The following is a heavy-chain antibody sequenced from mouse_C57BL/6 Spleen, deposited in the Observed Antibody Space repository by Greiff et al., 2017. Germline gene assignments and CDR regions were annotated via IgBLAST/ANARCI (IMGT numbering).Heavy chain of an antibody. CDR1: GFNIKDYY. Sequence: EVQLQQSGAELVKPGASVKLSCTASGFNIKDYYMHWVKQRTEQGLEWIGRIDPEDGETKYAPKFPGKATITADTSSNTAYLQLSSLTSEDTAVYYCARNYYGSSYDGYVDGWGTGTTVTVSS. V-gene: IGHV14-2*01. D-gene: IGHD1-1*01. J-gene: IGHJ1*03. CDR2: IDPEDGET. CDR3: ARNYYGSSYDGYVDG.